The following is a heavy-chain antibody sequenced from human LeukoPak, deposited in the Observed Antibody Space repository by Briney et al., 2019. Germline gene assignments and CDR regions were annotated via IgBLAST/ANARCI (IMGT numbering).Heavy chain of an antibody. CDR2: IDGSGDTI. V-gene: IGHV3-48*02. J-gene: IGHJ4*02. CDR3: SRRFDC. Sequence: GQSLRLSCAASGFTFSDYSMNWVRQAPGKGLEWVSYIDGSGDTIYYADSVKGRFTISRDNAKNSLDLQMNSLRDEDTAVYYCSRRFDCWGQGTLVTVSS. CDR1: GFTFSDYS.